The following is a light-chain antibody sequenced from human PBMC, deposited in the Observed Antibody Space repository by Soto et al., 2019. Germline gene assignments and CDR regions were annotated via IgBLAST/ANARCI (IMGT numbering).Light chain of an antibody. CDR3: QHYGSSLFT. V-gene: IGKV3-20*01. CDR1: QSFSASY. J-gene: IGKJ3*01. Sequence: EIVLTQSPGTLSLSPEERATLSCRASQSFSASYLAWDQQKPGQAPRLLIYSASTRATGIPDRFSGSGSGTDFTLTISRLEPEDFAFYYCQHYGSSLFTFGPGTNVDIK. CDR2: SAS.